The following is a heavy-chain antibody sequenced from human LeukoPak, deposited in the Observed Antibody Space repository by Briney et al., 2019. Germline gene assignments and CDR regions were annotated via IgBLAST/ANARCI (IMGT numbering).Heavy chain of an antibody. CDR1: GGPISSSSYY. CDR3: ALDTIGARPNFDY. Sequence: PSETLSLTCTVSGGPISSSSYYWGWIRQPPGTGLEWIGGIYYSGSTYYNPSLKSRVTISVDTSKNQFSLNLSSVTAADTAVYYCALDTIGARPNFDYWGQGTLVTVSS. D-gene: IGHD4/OR15-4a*01. J-gene: IGHJ4*02. CDR2: IYYSGST. V-gene: IGHV4-39*01.